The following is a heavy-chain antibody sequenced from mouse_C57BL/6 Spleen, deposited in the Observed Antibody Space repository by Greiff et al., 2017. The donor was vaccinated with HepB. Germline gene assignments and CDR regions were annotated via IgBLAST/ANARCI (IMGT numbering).Heavy chain of an antibody. Sequence: QVQLQQSGAELVRPGASVKLSCKASGYTFTDYYINWVKQRPGQGLEWIARIYPGSGNTYYNEKFKGKATLTAEKSSSTAYMQLSSLTSEDSAVYFCARGYGNYGYYAMDYWGQGTSVTVSS. J-gene: IGHJ4*01. D-gene: IGHD2-1*01. CDR3: ARGYGNYGYYAMDY. CDR1: GYTFTDYY. V-gene: IGHV1-76*01. CDR2: IYPGSGNT.